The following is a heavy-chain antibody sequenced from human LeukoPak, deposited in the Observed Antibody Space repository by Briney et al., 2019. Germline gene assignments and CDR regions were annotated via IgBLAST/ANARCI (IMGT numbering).Heavy chain of an antibody. CDR3: ARQNDFRLDY. CDR1: GYPFSSYW. V-gene: IGHV5-51*01. D-gene: IGHD3-3*01. Sequence: GGSLRISRKGSGYPFSSYWIGRGRPLPGKGLEWMGIIYPGDSDTRYSPSLQGQVTISVDTSIGTAYLQWSSLKASDTAIYYCARQNDFRLDYWGQGTLVTVSS. CDR2: IYPGDSDT. J-gene: IGHJ4*02.